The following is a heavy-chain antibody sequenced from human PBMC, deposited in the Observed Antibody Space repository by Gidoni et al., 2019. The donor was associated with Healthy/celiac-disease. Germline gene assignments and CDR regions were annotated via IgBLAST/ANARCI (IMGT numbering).Heavy chain of an antibody. CDR2: IYYSGST. D-gene: IGHD2-21*02. CDR1: GGSISSSSYY. J-gene: IGHJ2*01. Sequence: QLQLQESGPGLVKPSETLSLTCTVSGGSISSSSYYWGWIRQPPGKGLEWIGSIYYSGSTYYNPSLKSRVTISVDTSKNQFSLKLSSVTAADTAVYYCARHGNIVVVTAFDLWGRGTLVTVSS. CDR3: ARHGNIVVVTAFDL. V-gene: IGHV4-39*01.